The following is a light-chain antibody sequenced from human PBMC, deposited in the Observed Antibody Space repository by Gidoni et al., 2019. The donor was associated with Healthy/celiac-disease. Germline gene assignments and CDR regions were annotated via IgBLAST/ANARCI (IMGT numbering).Light chain of an antibody. CDR3: QQRSNWPWGT. V-gene: IGKV3-11*01. J-gene: IGKJ3*01. CDR1: QSVSSY. CDR2: DAS. Sequence: EIVLTQSPATLSLSPGERATLPCRASQSVSSYLAWYQQKPGQAPRLLIYDASNRATGIPARFSGSGSGTDFTLTISSLEPEDFAVYYCQQRSNWPWGTCGPGTKVDIK.